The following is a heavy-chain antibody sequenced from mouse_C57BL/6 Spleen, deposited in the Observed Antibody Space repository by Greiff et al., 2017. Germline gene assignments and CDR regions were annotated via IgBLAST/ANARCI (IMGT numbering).Heavy chain of an antibody. CDR1: GYTFTSYW. CDR3: ARYYSNYRYAMDY. J-gene: IGHJ4*01. D-gene: IGHD2-5*01. Sequence: QVQLQQPGAELVKPGASVKMSCKASGYTFTSYWITWVKQRPGQGLEWIGDIYPGSGSTNYNEKFKSKATLTVDTSSSTAYMQLSSLTSEDSAVYCCARYYSNYRYAMDYWGQGTSVTVSS. CDR2: IYPGSGST. V-gene: IGHV1-55*01.